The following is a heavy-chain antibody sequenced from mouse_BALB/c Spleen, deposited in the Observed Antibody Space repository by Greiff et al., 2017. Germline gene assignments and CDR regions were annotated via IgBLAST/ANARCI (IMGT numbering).Heavy chain of an antibody. V-gene: IGHV3-6*02. CDR3: ARPYYYGNYEDAMDY. J-gene: IGHJ4*01. D-gene: IGHD2-1*01. Sequence: EVQLQQSGPGLVKPSQSLSLTCSVTGYSITSGYYWNWIRQFPGNKLEWMGYISYDGSNNYNPSLKNRISITRDTSKNQFFLKLNSVTTEDTATYYGARPYYYGNYEDAMDYWGQGTSVTVSS. CDR1: GYSITSGYY. CDR2: ISYDGSN.